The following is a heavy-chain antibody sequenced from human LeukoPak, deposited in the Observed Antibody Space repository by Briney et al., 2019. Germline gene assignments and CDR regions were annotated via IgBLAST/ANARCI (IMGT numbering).Heavy chain of an antibody. D-gene: IGHD1-14*01. CDR1: GYTFTSYH. Sequence: ASVKVSCKASGYTFTSYHLHWLRQAPGQGLEWIGILYSSGDTRIHAHNFQGRVTMTRDTSTSTLYIDLSSLGSDDTAVYYCARETPDAYCFDHWGQGTLVTVSS. V-gene: IGHV1-46*01. J-gene: IGHJ4*02. CDR2: LYSSGDTR. CDR3: ARETPDAYCFDH.